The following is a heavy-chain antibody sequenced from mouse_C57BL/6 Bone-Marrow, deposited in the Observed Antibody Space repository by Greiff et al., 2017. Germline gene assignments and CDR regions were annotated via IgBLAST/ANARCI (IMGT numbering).Heavy chain of an antibody. D-gene: IGHD1-1*01. CDR3: AREAVVANHWYFDV. Sequence: EVKLQESGPELVKPGASVKISCKASGYSFTDYNMNWVKQSNGKSLEWIGVINPNYGTTSYNQKFKGKATLTVDQSSSTAYMQLNSLTSEDSAVYYCAREAVVANHWYFDVWGTGTTVTVSS. CDR2: INPNYGTT. J-gene: IGHJ1*03. V-gene: IGHV1-39*01. CDR1: GYSFTDYN.